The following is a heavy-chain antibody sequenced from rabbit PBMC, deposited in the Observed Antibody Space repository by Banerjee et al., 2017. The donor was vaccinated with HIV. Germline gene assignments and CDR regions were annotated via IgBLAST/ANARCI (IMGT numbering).Heavy chain of an antibody. CDR2: IYTGSGGA. D-gene: IGHD8-1*01. V-gene: IGHV1S40*01. Sequence: QSLEESGGDLVKPGTSLTLTCTASGFSFSSSYFMCWVRQAPGKGLEWIGCIYTGSGGAAYASWAKGRFTISKTSSTTVTLQMTSLTAADTATYFCARRDAGGGYPLNLWGPGTLVTVS. CDR3: ARRDAGGGYPLNL. CDR1: GFSFSSSYF. J-gene: IGHJ4*01.